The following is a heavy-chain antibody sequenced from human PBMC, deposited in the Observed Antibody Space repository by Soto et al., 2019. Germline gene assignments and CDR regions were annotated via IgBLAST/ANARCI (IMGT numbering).Heavy chain of an antibody. D-gene: IGHD2-15*01. V-gene: IGHV3-21*05. CDR1: GFKISSSS. CDR3: ARDCSGGSCYPGMDV. Sequence: GGSLRLSCAAFGFKISSSSMNWVRQAPGRGLEWVAYISDSGSNTLYADSVRGRFTISRDNAKNSVYLQINSLRAEDTAVYFCARDCSGGSCYPGMDVWGQGTTVTVSS. J-gene: IGHJ6*02. CDR2: ISDSGSNT.